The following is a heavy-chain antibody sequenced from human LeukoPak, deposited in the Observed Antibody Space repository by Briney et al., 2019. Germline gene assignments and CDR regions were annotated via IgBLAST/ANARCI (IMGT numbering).Heavy chain of an antibody. CDR1: GFTFSSYE. V-gene: IGHV3-48*03. Sequence: PGGSLRLSCAASGFTFSSYEMNWVRQAPGKGLEWVSYISSSGSTIYYADSVKGRFTISRDNAKNSLYLQMNSLRAEDTAVYYCAGAPDSGLPGNYYYYYGMDVWGQGTTVTVSS. CDR2: ISSSGSTI. J-gene: IGHJ6*02. CDR3: AGAPDSGLPGNYYYYYGMDV. D-gene: IGHD3-22*01.